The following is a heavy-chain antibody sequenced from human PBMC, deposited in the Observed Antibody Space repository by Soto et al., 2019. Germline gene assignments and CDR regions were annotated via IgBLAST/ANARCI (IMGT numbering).Heavy chain of an antibody. V-gene: IGHV4-34*01. CDR1: GGSFSGYY. CDR2: INHSGST. J-gene: IGHJ6*02. Sequence: QVQLQQWGAGLLKPSETLSLTCAVYGGSFSGYYWSWIRQPPGKGLEWIGEINHSGSTNYNPSLNSRVTISVERSKSQFSLKLSSVTAADTAVYYCARGELGYCSSTSCHAPPYYYYVMDVWGQGTTVTVSS. D-gene: IGHD2-2*01. CDR3: ARGELGYCSSTSCHAPPYYYYVMDV.